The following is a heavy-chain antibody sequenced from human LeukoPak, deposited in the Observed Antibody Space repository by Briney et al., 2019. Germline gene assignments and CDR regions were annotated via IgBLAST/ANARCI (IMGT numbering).Heavy chain of an antibody. Sequence: GRSLRLSCAASGFMFSTYSMHWVRQAPGKGLEWVAFISYDGSDIYYADSVKGRFTVSRDNSKNTLSLQMNSLKPEDTAVYYCATYYSSYFQEWGQGTLVTVSS. J-gene: IGHJ1*01. CDR2: ISYDGSDI. CDR3: ATYYSSYFQE. D-gene: IGHD5-18*01. V-gene: IGHV3-30-3*01. CDR1: GFMFSTYS.